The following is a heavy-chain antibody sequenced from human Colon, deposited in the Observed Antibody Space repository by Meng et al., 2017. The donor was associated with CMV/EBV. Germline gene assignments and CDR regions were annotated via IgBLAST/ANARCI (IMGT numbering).Heavy chain of an antibody. CDR1: GFTFDTYW. CDR3: TKDGDYYGSGSFDS. J-gene: IGHJ5*01. D-gene: IGHD3-10*01. CDR2: IKQDGGEK. V-gene: IGHV3-7*01. Sequence: GGSLRLSCEASGFTFDTYWMSWVRQTPGKGLEWVANIKQDGGEKYYADSVKGRFTISRDGVNNSLYLQMNGLRVEDTAVYYCTKDGDYYGSGSFDSWGQGTLVTVSS.